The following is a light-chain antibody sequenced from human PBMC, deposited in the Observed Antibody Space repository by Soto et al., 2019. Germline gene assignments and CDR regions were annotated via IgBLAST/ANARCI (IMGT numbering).Light chain of an antibody. CDR3: QQYGESPRT. CDR1: QTVTSAY. V-gene: IGKV3-20*01. CDR2: ASS. Sequence: EVVLTQSPGTLSLSPGERATLSCRASQTVTSAYMAWYQQKPGQAPNLLIDASSTRAVGIPDRFSASGSGTYFTLTISRLEPEDFAVYYCQQYGESPRTFGQGTKVEVK. J-gene: IGKJ1*01.